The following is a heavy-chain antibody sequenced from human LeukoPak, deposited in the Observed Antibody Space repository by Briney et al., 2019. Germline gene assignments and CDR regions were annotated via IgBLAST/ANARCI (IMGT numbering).Heavy chain of an antibody. CDR3: ARGGYYDILTGYQLSYYYYGMDV. V-gene: IGHV1-69*13. Sequence: APVKVSCKASGGTFSSYAISWVRQAPGQGLEWMGGIIPIFGTANYAQKFQGRVTITADESTSTAYMELSSLRSEDTAVYYCARGGYYDILTGYQLSYYYYGMDVWGQGTTVTVSS. D-gene: IGHD3-9*01. J-gene: IGHJ6*02. CDR1: GGTFSSYA. CDR2: IIPIFGTA.